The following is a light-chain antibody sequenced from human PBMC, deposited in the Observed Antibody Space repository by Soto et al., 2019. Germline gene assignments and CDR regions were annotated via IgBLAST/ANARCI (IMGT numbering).Light chain of an antibody. Sequence: NFLLTQPHSVSESPGKTVTISCTCGSGSIASNYVRWYQQRPGSAPTTVIYEDNQRPSGVPDRFSGSIDSSSNSASLTISGLKTEDEADYYCQSYDSSNQVFGGGTKLTVL. CDR3: QSYDSSNQV. J-gene: IGLJ2*01. CDR2: EDN. V-gene: IGLV6-57*04. CDR1: SGSIASNY.